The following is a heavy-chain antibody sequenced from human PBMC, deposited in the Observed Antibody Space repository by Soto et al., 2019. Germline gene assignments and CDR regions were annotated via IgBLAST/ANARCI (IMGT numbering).Heavy chain of an antibody. CDR3: AHRVLRTVFGLVTTTAIYFDF. D-gene: IGHD3-3*01. J-gene: IGHJ4*02. CDR2: IYWDDDK. CDR1: GFSLTTSGVG. V-gene: IGHV2-5*02. Sequence: QITLNESGPTPGKPRQTLTLTCTFSGFSLTTSGVGVGWIRQSPGKAPEWLALIYWDDDKRYSPSLKSRLTITKDTSKNQVVLTMADLDPADTATYYCAHRVLRTVFGLVTTTAIYFDFWGQGTPVAVSS.